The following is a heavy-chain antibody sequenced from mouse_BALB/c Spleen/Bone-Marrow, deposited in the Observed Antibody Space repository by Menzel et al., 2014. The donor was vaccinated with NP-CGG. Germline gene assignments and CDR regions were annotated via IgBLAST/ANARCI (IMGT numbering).Heavy chain of an antibody. CDR1: GYSISSYR. CDR2: IDPSDSET. D-gene: IGHD1-2*01. CDR3: APHYYGYAWFAY. Sequence: VQLQQSGPQLVRPGASVKISCKASGYSISSYRMHWVKQRPGQGLEWIGMIDPSDSETRLNQKFKDKATLTVDKSSSTAYMQLNSPTSEDSAVYYCAPHYYGYAWFAYWGQGTLVTVSA. V-gene: IGHV1-74*01. J-gene: IGHJ3*01.